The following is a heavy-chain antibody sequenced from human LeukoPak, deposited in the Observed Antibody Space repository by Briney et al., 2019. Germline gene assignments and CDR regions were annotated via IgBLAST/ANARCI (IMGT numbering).Heavy chain of an antibody. CDR1: GFTFSNYS. CDR3: ARRALFGGNSEGYYFDY. D-gene: IGHD2-21*02. CDR2: ISSSSSYI. Sequence: GGSLRLSCAASGFTFSNYSMNWVRQAPGKGLEWVSSISSSSSYIYYADSVKGRFTISRDNAKNSLYLQMNSLRAEDTAVYYCARRALFGGNSEGYYFDYWGQGTLVTVSS. J-gene: IGHJ4*02. V-gene: IGHV3-21*01.